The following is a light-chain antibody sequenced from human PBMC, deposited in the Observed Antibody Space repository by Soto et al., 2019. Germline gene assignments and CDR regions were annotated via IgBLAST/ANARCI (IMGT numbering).Light chain of an antibody. CDR2: AAS. Sequence: DIQMTQSPSSLSASIGDRVTITCRASQSIDDYLNWYQQKPGKAPELLIFAASTLQRGVPSRFSGSGSGTDFTLDISSLQPEDFATYYCQESYSSPWTFGQGTKVDSK. CDR1: QSIDDY. V-gene: IGKV1-39*01. CDR3: QESYSSPWT. J-gene: IGKJ1*01.